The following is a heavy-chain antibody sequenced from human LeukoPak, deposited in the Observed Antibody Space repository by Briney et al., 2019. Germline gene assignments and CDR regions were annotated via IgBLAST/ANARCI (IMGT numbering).Heavy chain of an antibody. J-gene: IGHJ4*02. D-gene: IGHD3-16*01. V-gene: IGHV3-13*01. CDR2: IGTAGDT. Sequence: GGSLRLSCAASGVTFTSYDRHCVRQATGKGLEWVSAIGTAGDTYYPGSVKGRFTISRENAKNTLCLQMNSLRAGDTAVYYCARGTRLGVVDYWGQGTLVTVSS. CDR3: ARGTRLGVVDY. CDR1: GVTFTSYD.